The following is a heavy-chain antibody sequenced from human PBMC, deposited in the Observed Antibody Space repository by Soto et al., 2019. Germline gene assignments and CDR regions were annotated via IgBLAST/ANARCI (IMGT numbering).Heavy chain of an antibody. CDR2: IYYTGGT. J-gene: IGHJ1*01. CDR1: GDSISTRSNY. V-gene: IGHV4-39*02. D-gene: IGHD3-10*01. Sequence: QLQLQESGPGLVKPSETLSLTCTVSGDSISTRSNYWAWIRQPPGKGLEWIGSIYYTGGTYYNPSLKSRVTLCLDTSKNQFSLNLNSVTAADTAVYYCARECPPIRAHNPPEYFQHWGQGTPVTVSS. CDR3: ARECPPIRAHNPPEYFQH.